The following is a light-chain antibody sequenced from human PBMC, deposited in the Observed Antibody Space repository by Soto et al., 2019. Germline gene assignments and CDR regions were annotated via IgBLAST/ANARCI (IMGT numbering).Light chain of an antibody. Sequence: QSVLTQPPSVSAAPGQKVTISCCGSSSNIGNNYVSWYQQLPGTAPKLLIYDNNKRPSGIPDRFSGSKSGTSATLGITGLQTGDEADYYCGTWDSSLSAGVFGGGTKLTV. V-gene: IGLV1-51*01. CDR3: GTWDSSLSAGV. CDR1: SSNIGNNY. CDR2: DNN. J-gene: IGLJ2*01.